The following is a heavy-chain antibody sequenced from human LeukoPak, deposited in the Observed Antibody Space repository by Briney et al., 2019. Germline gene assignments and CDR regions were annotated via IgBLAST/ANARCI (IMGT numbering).Heavy chain of an antibody. J-gene: IGHJ4*02. D-gene: IGHD3-16*01. V-gene: IGHV3-21*01. CDR2: ISSSSSCI. CDR3: ARVGGGLSPALDY. Sequence: PGGSLRLSCAASGFTFSSYSMNWVRQAPGKGLEWVSSISSSSSCIYYTDSVKGRFTISRDNAKNLLSLQMNSLRAEDTAVYYCARVGGGLSPALDYWGQGTLVTVSS. CDR1: GFTFSSYS.